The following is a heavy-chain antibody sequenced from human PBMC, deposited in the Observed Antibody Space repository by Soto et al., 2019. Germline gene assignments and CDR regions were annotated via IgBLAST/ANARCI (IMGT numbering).Heavy chain of an antibody. V-gene: IGHV4-59*01. D-gene: IGHD6-19*01. Sequence: ASETLSLTCTVSGGSISSYYWSWIRQPPGKGLEWIGYIYYSGSTNYNPSLKSRVTISVDTSKNQFSLKLSPVTAADTAVYYCARDSSSGRDYYYYMDVWGKGTTVTVSS. CDR2: IYYSGST. J-gene: IGHJ6*03. CDR3: ARDSSSGRDYYYYMDV. CDR1: GGSISSYY.